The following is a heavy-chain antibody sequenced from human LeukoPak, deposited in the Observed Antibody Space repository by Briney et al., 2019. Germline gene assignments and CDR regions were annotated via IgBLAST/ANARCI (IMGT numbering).Heavy chain of an antibody. J-gene: IGHJ4*02. CDR3: ARGERGSYHFEY. Sequence: GGSLRLSCAASGFTFSSYWMHWVRQAPGKGLVWVSRINSDESTTNYADSVKGRFTISRDNAKNTLYLQINRLRAEDTAVYYCARGERGSYHFEYWGQGTLVTVSS. CDR2: INSDESTT. V-gene: IGHV3-74*01. CDR1: GFTFSSYW. D-gene: IGHD5-24*01.